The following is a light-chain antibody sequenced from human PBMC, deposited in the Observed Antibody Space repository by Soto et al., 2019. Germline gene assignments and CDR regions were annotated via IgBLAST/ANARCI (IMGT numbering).Light chain of an antibody. Sequence: AIRMTQSPSSLSASKGDRVTITCRASQGISSYLAWYQQKPGKAPKLLIYAASSLQSWVPSRFSGSGSGTDFTLSISCLQSEDFATYYCQQYYSYPPWTFGQGTKVDIK. CDR3: QQYYSYPPWT. CDR2: AAS. J-gene: IGKJ1*01. V-gene: IGKV1-8*01. CDR1: QGISSY.